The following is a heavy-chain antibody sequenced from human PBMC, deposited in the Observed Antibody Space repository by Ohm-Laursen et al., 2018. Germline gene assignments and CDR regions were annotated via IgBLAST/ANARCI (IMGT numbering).Heavy chain of an antibody. Sequence: SDTLSLTCAVSGGSISSGGYYWSWIRQHPGKGLEWIGYIYYSGSTYYNPSLKSLVTISVDTSKNQFSLKLSSVTAADTAVYYCARGHYDSSAVDYFDYWGQGTLVTVSS. CDR2: IYYSGST. CDR3: ARGHYDSSAVDYFDY. D-gene: IGHD3-22*01. J-gene: IGHJ4*02. CDR1: GGSISSGGYY. V-gene: IGHV4-31*01.